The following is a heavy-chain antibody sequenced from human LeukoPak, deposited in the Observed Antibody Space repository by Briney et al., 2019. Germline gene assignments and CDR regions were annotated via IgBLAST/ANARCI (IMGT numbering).Heavy chain of an antibody. J-gene: IGHJ4*02. CDR3: ARDVTTISIKKPLDY. V-gene: IGHV3-23*01. CDR2: ISGSGGST. CDR1: GFTFSSYA. D-gene: IGHD4-17*01. Sequence: PGGSLRLSCAASGFTFSSYAMSWVRQAPGKGLEWVSAISGSGGSTYYADSVKGRFTISRGNAKNSLYLQMNSLRAEDTAVYYCARDVTTISIKKPLDYWGQGTLVTVSS.